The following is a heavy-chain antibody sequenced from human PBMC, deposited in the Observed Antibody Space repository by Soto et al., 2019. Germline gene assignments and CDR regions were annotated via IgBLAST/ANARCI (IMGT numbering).Heavy chain of an antibody. V-gene: IGHV4-34*01. CDR2: INHSGST. D-gene: IGHD3-3*01. Sequence: PSETLSLTCAVYGGSFSGYYWSWIRQPPGKGLEWIGEINHSGSTNYNPSLKSRVTISVDTSKNQFSLKLSSVTAADTAVYYCATGTFGVAMNWGQGTLVTVSS. CDR3: ATGTFGVAMN. CDR1: GGSFSGYY. J-gene: IGHJ4*02.